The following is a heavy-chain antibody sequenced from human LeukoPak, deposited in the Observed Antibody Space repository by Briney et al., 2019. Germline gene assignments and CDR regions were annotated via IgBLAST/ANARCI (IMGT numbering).Heavy chain of an antibody. Sequence: PGGSLRLSCAASGFTFSSYEMNWVRQAPGKGLEWVSYISSSGSTIYYADSVKGRFTISRDNAKNSLYLQMNSLRAEDTAVYYCARSAPVISSPMDVWGKGTTVTISS. V-gene: IGHV3-48*03. J-gene: IGHJ6*03. D-gene: IGHD2/OR15-2a*01. CDR3: ARSAPVISSPMDV. CDR1: GFTFSSYE. CDR2: ISSSGSTI.